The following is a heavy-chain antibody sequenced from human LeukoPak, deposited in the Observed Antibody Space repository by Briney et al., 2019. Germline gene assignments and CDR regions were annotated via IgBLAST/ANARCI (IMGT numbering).Heavy chain of an antibody. CDR1: GGSISSGDYY. D-gene: IGHD2-21*01. CDR3: ARDGPPYCGGDCYSRYFQH. J-gene: IGHJ1*01. Sequence: SQTLSLTCTVSGGSISSGDYYWSWIRQPPGKGLEWIGYTYYSGSTYYNPSLKSRVTISVDTSKNQFSLKLSAVTAADTAVYYCARDGPPYCGGDCYSRYFQHWGQGTLVTVSS. V-gene: IGHV4-30-4*08. CDR2: TYYSGST.